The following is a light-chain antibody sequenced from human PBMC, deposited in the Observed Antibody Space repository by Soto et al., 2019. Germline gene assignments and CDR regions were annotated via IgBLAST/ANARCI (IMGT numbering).Light chain of an antibody. CDR2: RNN. CDR1: SSNIGSNY. Sequence: QSGLTQPPSASGTPGQRVTISCSGSSSNIGSNYVYWYQQLPGTAPKLLIYRNNQRPSGVPDRFSGSKSGTSASLAISGLRSEDEADYYCAAWDDSLGGVVIGGGTKLTVL. CDR3: AAWDDSLGGVV. V-gene: IGLV1-47*01. J-gene: IGLJ3*02.